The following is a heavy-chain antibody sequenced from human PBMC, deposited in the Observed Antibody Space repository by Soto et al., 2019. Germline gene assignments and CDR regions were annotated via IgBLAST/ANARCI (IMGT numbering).Heavy chain of an antibody. V-gene: IGHV4-28*01. J-gene: IGHJ4*02. CDR2: IYYSGST. CDR3: ASAILGTEYFFDY. CDR1: GYSISSSNW. Sequence: SETLSLTCAVSGYSISSSNWWGWIRQPPGKGLEWIGYIYYSGSTYYNPSLKSRVTMSVDTSKNQFSLKLSSVTAVDTAVYYCASAILGTEYFFDYWGQGTLVTVSS. D-gene: IGHD2-2*01.